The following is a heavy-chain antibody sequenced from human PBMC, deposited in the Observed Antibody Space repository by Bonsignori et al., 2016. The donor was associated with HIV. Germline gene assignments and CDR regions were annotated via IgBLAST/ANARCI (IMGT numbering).Heavy chain of an antibody. J-gene: IGHJ3*02. CDR3: ARAVYDAFDI. Sequence: PGKGLEWIGYIYHSGSTYYNPSLKSRVTISVDRSKNQFSLKMSSVTAADTAVYYCARAVYDAFDIWGQGTMVTVSS. D-gene: IGHD2-8*01. CDR2: IYHSGST. V-gene: IGHV4-30-2*01.